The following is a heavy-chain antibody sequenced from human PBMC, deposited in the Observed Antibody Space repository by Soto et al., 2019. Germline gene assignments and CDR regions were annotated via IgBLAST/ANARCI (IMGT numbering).Heavy chain of an antibody. J-gene: IGHJ3*01. CDR1: RYIFTDYY. Sequence: ASVKPSSKASRYIFTDYYLHWVRHAPGQGLEWMGWINPATGATKYKQNFEGRLSLTRDTSKSTGFMDLSRLKSDDSATYYCARKGYGVAFDAWAQGTLVTVSS. V-gene: IGHV1-2*02. CDR2: INPATGAT. CDR3: ARKGYGVAFDA. D-gene: IGHD5-18*01.